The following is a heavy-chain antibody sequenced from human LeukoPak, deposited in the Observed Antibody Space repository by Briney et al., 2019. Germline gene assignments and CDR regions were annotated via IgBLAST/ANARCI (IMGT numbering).Heavy chain of an antibody. CDR3: ARITYGPPDY. CDR2: IYDTGST. Sequence: SETLSLTCTVYRCSISSYYWSWIRQPPGKGLEWIGYIYDTGSTNYNPSLKSRVTISIDTSKNQFSLNLKTVTAADTAVYYCARITYGPPDYWGQGTLVTVSS. D-gene: IGHD4-17*01. V-gene: IGHV4-59*01. CDR1: RCSISSYY. J-gene: IGHJ4*02.